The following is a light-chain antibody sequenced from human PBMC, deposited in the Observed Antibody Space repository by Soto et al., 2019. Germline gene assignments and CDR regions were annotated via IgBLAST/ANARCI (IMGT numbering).Light chain of an antibody. CDR1: SSDVGGYTY. CDR3: SSYTSGSTLNV. J-gene: IGLJ1*01. Sequence: QSALTQPASVSGSPGQSITISCTGTSSDVGGYTYVSWYQQHPGKAPKLMISEVSNRPSGVSDRFSGSKSGNTASLTISGLQAEDEADYYCSSYTSGSTLNVFGTGTKLTVL. V-gene: IGLV2-14*01. CDR2: EVS.